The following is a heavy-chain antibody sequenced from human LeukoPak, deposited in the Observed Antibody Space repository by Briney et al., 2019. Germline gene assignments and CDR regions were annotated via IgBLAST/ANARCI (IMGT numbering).Heavy chain of an antibody. CDR3: AKILPDTVTADY. V-gene: IGHV3-30*02. D-gene: IGHD4-11*01. CDR1: GFTFSSYG. CDR2: IWYDGSNK. Sequence: GGSLRLSCAASGFTFSSYGMHWVRQAPGKGLEWVAVIWYDGSNKYNADSVKGRFTISRDNSKNTLYLEMNSLRAEDTAVYYCAKILPDTVTADYWGQGTLVTVSS. J-gene: IGHJ4*02.